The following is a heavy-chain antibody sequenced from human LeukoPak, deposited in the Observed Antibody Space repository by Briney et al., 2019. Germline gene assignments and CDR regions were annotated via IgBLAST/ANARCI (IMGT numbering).Heavy chain of an antibody. Sequence: GGSLRLSCAASGFTFSSYAMSWVRQAPGKGLEWVSAISGSGGSTYYADSVKGRFTISRDNSKNTLYLQMISLRAEDTAVYYCAKDRSYSSSWLGFFDYWGQGTLVTVSS. CDR2: ISGSGGST. J-gene: IGHJ4*02. CDR3: AKDRSYSSSWLGFFDY. CDR1: GFTFSSYA. D-gene: IGHD6-13*01. V-gene: IGHV3-23*01.